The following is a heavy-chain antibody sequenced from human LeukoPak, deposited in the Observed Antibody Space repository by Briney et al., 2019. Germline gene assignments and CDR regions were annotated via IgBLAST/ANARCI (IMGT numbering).Heavy chain of an antibody. CDR1: GDSISSYY. J-gene: IGHJ4*02. V-gene: IGHV4-59*01. CDR3: ARRTYFYDSSGYYFDY. CDR2: IYYSGST. D-gene: IGHD3-22*01. Sequence: SETLSLTCTVSGDSISSYYWSWIRQPPGKGLECIGYIYYSGSTNYNPSLKSRVTISVDTSKNQFSLKLSSVTAADTAVYYCARRTYFYDSSGYYFDYWGQGTLVTVSS.